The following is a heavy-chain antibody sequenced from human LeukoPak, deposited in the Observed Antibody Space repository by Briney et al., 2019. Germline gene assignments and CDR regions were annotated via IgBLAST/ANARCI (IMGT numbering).Heavy chain of an antibody. J-gene: IGHJ6*03. Sequence: GGSLRLSCAASGFTFSSYGMHWVRQAPGKGLEWVAVISYDGSNKYYADSVKGRFTISRDNSKNTLYLQMNSLRAEDTAVYYCARTTEAHSWRTRYYDYYMDVWGKGTTVTVSS. V-gene: IGHV3-30*03. D-gene: IGHD6-13*01. CDR3: ARTTEAHSWRTRYYDYYMDV. CDR2: ISYDGSNK. CDR1: GFTFSSYG.